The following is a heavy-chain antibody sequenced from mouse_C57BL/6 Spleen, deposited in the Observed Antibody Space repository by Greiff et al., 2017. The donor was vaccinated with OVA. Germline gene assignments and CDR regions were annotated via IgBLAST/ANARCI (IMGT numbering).Heavy chain of an antibody. CDR1: GYTFTSYW. V-gene: IGHV1-53*01. CDR2: INPSNGGT. CDR3: ARKGWGYDYDVPFAY. Sequence: QVQLKQPGTELVKPGASVKLSCKASGYTFTSYWMHWVKQRPGQGLEWIGNINPSNGGTNYNEKFKSKATLTVDKSSSTAYMQLSSLKSEDSAVYYCARKGWGYDYDVPFAYGGQGTLVTVSA. J-gene: IGHJ3*01. D-gene: IGHD2-4*01.